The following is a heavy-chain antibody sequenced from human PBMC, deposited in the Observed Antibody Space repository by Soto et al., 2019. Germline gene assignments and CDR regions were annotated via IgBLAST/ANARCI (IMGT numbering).Heavy chain of an antibody. CDR1: GGSIRSSSYY. CDR2: FYYSGST. V-gene: IGHV4-39*01. J-gene: IGHJ6*03. D-gene: IGHD5-12*01. Sequence: QLQLEESGPGLVKPSETLTLTCTVSGGSIRSSSYYWGWIRQSPGKGVEWIGIFYYSGSTYYTPSLKSRVTISGDTSKKLISLRLSSVTATDTAVYYCTRISVASRYMDVWGKGATVTVS. CDR3: TRISVASRYMDV.